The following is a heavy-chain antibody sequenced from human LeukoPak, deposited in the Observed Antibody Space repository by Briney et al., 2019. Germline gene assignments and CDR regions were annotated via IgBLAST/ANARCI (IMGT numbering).Heavy chain of an antibody. D-gene: IGHD2-21*02. Sequence: ASVKVSCKASGYTFTSYDINWVRQATGQGLEWMGWMNPNSGNTGYAQKFQGRVTMTRNTSISTAYMELSSLRAEDTAVYYCAKGTDSLPHIVVVTATDYWGQGTLVTVSS. CDR2: MNPNSGNT. CDR1: GYTFTSYD. J-gene: IGHJ4*02. CDR3: AKGTDSLPHIVVVTATDY. V-gene: IGHV1-8*01.